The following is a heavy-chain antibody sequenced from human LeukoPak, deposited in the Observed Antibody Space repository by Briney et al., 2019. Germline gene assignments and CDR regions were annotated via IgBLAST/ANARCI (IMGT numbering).Heavy chain of an antibody. CDR3: ATERGYSYGQGAFDI. J-gene: IGHJ3*02. CDR2: IYYSGST. CDR1: GGSLSSYY. V-gene: IGHV4-59*01. Sequence: SETLSLTCTVSGGSLSSYYWSWIRQPPGKGLEWIGYIYYSGSTNYNPSLKSRVTISVDTSTNQFSLKLSSVTAADTAVYYCATERGYSYGQGAFDIWGQGTMVTVSS. D-gene: IGHD5-18*01.